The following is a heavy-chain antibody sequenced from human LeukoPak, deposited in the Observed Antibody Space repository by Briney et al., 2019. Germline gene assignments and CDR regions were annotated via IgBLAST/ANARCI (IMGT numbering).Heavy chain of an antibody. CDR1: GYIFTNYW. CDR2: ISPSDSDT. D-gene: IGHD6-19*01. Sequence: GESLRISCETSGYIFTNYWIGWVRQMPGEGLEWMGIISPSDSDTRYGPSFQGQVTILADKSINTAYLQWGSLKASDTAMYYCARGPPRAAVVFDGFDIWGQGTMVTVSS. CDR3: ARGPPRAAVVFDGFDI. V-gene: IGHV5-51*01. J-gene: IGHJ3*02.